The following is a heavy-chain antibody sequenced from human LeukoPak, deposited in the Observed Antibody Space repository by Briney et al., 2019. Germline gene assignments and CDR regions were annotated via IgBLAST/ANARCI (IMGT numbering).Heavy chain of an antibody. CDR3: ATDGLTGRTDGTLES. J-gene: IGHJ4*02. D-gene: IGHD1-20*01. CDR2: MRYDGNNK. CDR1: GFTFSSYG. Sequence: GGSLRLSCTTSGFTFSSYGMHWVRQAPGKGLEWVAFMRYDGNNKYYADSVKGRFTISRDNSKNTLYLQMNSLRAEDTAMYYCATDGLTGRTDGTLESWGQGTLVTVSS. V-gene: IGHV3-30*02.